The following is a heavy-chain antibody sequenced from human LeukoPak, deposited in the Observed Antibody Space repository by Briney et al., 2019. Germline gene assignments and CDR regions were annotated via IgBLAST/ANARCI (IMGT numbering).Heavy chain of an antibody. CDR2: IGGGGTP. D-gene: IGHD6-19*01. CDR3: AKDDHGGSGWRDYFDQ. V-gene: IGHV3-23*01. J-gene: IGHJ4*02. CDR1: GFTFSSYD. Sequence: GGSLTLSCPASGFTFSSYDMRWVRQAPGRGLEWVAAIGGGGTPYYADSVKGRFTISRDNSKNTLYLQMNSLRAEDTAVYYCAKDDHGGSGWRDYFDQWGQGTLVTVSS.